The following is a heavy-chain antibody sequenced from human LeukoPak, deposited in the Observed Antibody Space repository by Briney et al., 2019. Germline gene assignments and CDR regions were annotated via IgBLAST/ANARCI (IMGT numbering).Heavy chain of an antibody. CDR3: ARDQGYYDSSGYYSYNWFDP. V-gene: IGHV3-48*02. Sequence: PGRSLRLSCAASGFTFSSYSMNWVRQAPGKGLEWVSYISSSSSTIYYADSVKGRFTISRDNAKNSLYLQMNSLRDEDTAVYYCARDQGYYDSSGYYSYNWFDPWGQGTLVTVSS. J-gene: IGHJ5*02. D-gene: IGHD3-22*01. CDR2: ISSSSSTI. CDR1: GFTFSSYS.